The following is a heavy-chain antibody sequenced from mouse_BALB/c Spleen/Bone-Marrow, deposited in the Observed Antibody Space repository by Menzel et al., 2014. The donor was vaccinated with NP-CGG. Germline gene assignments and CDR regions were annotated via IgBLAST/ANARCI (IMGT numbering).Heavy chain of an antibody. CDR1: GFTFSSYG. D-gene: IGHD4-1*01. CDR3: ARIWAYYAMDH. V-gene: IGHV5-6-3*01. Sequence: EVKLVESGGGLVQPGGSLKLSCAASGFTFSSYGMSWVRQTPDKRLESVATINSNGGSTYYPDSVKGRFTISRDNAKNTLYLQMSSLKSEDTAMYYCARIWAYYAMDHWGQGTSVTVSS. CDR2: INSNGGST. J-gene: IGHJ4*01.